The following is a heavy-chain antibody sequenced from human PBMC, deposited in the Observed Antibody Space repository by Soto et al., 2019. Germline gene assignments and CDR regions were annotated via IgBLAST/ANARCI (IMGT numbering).Heavy chain of an antibody. CDR1: GGSISSGGYY. CDR2: IYYSGST. CDR3: ASHYYDSSGSTPGWFDP. V-gene: IGHV4-31*03. Sequence: SETLSLTCTVSGGSISSGGYYWSWIRQHPGKGLEWIGYIYYSGSTYYNPSLKSRVTISVDTSKNQFSLKLSSVTAADTAVYYCASHYYDSSGSTPGWFDPWGQGTLVTVSS. D-gene: IGHD3-22*01. J-gene: IGHJ5*02.